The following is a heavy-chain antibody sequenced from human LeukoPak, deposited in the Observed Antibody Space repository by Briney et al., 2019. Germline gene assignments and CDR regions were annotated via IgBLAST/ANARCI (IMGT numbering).Heavy chain of an antibody. CDR1: GGSISSNNW. CDR2: IYHDGST. V-gene: IGHV4-4*02. J-gene: IGHJ4*02. D-gene: IGHD6-13*01. Sequence: SETLSLTCAVSGGSISSNNWWIWVRQSPEKGLEWIGEIYHDGSTNYNPSLKSRVTISMDKSKNQLSLKLNFVTAADTAVYYCARADGSSWPFDYWGQGTLVTVSS. CDR3: ARADGSSWPFDY.